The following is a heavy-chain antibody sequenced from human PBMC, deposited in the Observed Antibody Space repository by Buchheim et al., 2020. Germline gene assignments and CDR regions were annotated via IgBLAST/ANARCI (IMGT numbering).Heavy chain of an antibody. J-gene: IGHJ4*02. Sequence: QVHLVQSGAEVKRPGSSVKVSCKASGGSFTSYALSWVRQAPGQGLEWLGRILPILGTVDYAQKFQGRVTLTADNSTSTAYMELSSLRSDDTAVYYCARGSTTILDYWGQGTL. V-gene: IGHV1-69*04. D-gene: IGHD2-2*01. CDR2: ILPILGTV. CDR3: ARGSTTILDY. CDR1: GGSFTSYA.